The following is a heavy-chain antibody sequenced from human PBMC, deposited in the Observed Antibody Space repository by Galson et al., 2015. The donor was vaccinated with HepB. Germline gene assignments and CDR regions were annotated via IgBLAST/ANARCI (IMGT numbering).Heavy chain of an antibody. Sequence: SLRLSCAASGFTFRNYVMTWVRQAPGKGLEWVSSLSSSGGGTYYADSVKGRVTISRDNSKNTLYLQMHSLTAADTALYYCAGMAVGAARGFEVWGRGTLVSVSS. D-gene: IGHD1-26*01. V-gene: IGHV3-23*01. CDR1: GFTFRNYV. J-gene: IGHJ3*01. CDR3: AGMAVGAARGFEV. CDR2: LSSSGGGT.